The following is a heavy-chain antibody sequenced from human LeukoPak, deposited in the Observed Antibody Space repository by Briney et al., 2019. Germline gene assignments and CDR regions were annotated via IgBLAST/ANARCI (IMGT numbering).Heavy chain of an antibody. CDR3: ARSYSSGWYGWFDP. V-gene: IGHV4-34*01. J-gene: IGHJ5*02. D-gene: IGHD6-19*01. Sequence: SETLSLTCAVYLDSLRVYYWSCIRQPPGKGLEWIGEINHSGSTNYNPSLKSRVTISVETSKNQFSLKLSYVTAADTAVYLCARSYSSGWYGWFDPWGQGTLVTVSS. CDR2: INHSGST. CDR1: LDSLRVYY.